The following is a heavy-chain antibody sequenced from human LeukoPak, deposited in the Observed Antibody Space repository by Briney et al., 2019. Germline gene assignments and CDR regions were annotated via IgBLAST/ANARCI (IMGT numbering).Heavy chain of an antibody. CDR1: GFTFSSYA. V-gene: IGHV3-23*01. D-gene: IGHD6-19*01. J-gene: IGHJ4*02. CDR2: ISGSGGST. Sequence: GSPILSCAASGFTFSSYAMSWVRQAPGKGLEWVSAISGSGGSTYYADSVKGRFTISRDNSKNTLYLQMNSLRAEDTAVYYCAKVHSSGWYLDYWGQGTLVTVSS. CDR3: AKVHSSGWYLDY.